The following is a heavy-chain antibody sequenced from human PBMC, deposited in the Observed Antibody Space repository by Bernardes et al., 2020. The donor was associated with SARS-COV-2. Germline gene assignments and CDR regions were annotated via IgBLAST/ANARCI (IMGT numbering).Heavy chain of an antibody. Sequence: GGSLRLSCAASGFTFSSYSMNWVRQAPGKGLEWVSSIRSSSTYIYSADSVKGRFTISRDNAKNSLYLQMNSLRVEDTAVYYCARDWSEYYYDSSGYPYYFDYWGQGTLVTVSS. V-gene: IGHV3-21*01. J-gene: IGHJ4*02. CDR1: GFTFSSYS. CDR3: ARDWSEYYYDSSGYPYYFDY. D-gene: IGHD3-22*01. CDR2: IRSSSTYI.